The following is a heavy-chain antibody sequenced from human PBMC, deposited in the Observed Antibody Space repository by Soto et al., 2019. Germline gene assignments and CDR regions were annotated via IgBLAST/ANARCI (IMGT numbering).Heavy chain of an antibody. V-gene: IGHV3-23*01. D-gene: IGHD3-9*01. CDR1: GFTFSTYA. CDR2: ISDSGDST. J-gene: IGHJ4*02. CDR3: AKDGQFDWLSVV. Sequence: GGSLRLSCAASGFTFSTYAMSWVRQAPGKGLEWVSSISDSGDSTYYADSVKGRFTISRDNSKNTLYLQMNSLRVEDTAVYYCAKDGQFDWLSVVWGQGTLVTVSS.